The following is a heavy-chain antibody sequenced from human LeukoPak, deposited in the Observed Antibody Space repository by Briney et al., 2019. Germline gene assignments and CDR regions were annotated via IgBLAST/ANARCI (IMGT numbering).Heavy chain of an antibody. D-gene: IGHD3-3*01. V-gene: IGHV3-43D*03. CDR3: AKDRGLDDFWSGHGGYMDV. J-gene: IGHJ6*03. CDR2: ISWDGGST. CDR1: GFTFDDYA. Sequence: GGSLRLSCAASGFTFDDYAMHWVRQAPGKGLEWVSLISWDGGSTYYADSVKGRFTISRDNSKNSLYLQMNSLRAEDTALYYCAKDRGLDDFWSGHGGYMDVWGKGTTVTVSS.